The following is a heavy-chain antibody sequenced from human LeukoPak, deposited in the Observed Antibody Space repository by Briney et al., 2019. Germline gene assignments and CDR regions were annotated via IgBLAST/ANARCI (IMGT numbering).Heavy chain of an antibody. CDR3: ARSSREYQLPAWRV. V-gene: IGHV1-2*02. CDR2: INPNSGGT. CDR1: GYTFTGYY. J-gene: IGHJ4*02. Sequence: ASVKVSCKASGYTFTGYYMHWVRPAPGQGLEWMGWINPNSGGTNYAQKFQGRVTMTRDTSISTAYMELSRLRSDDTAVYYCARSSREYQLPAWRVWGQGTLVTVSS. D-gene: IGHD2-2*01.